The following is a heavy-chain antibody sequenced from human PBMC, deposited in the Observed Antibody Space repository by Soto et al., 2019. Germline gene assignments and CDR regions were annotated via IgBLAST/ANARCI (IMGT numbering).Heavy chain of an antibody. Sequence: PSETLSLTCTVSGGSISSYYWSWIRQPPGKGLEWIGYIYYSGSTNYNPSLKSRVTISVDTSKNQFSLKLSSVTAADTAVYYCARGRGVRAYYGMDVWGQGTTVTVSS. V-gene: IGHV4-59*01. J-gene: IGHJ6*02. CDR3: ARGRGVRAYYGMDV. CDR2: IYYSGST. CDR1: GGSISSYY. D-gene: IGHD2-15*01.